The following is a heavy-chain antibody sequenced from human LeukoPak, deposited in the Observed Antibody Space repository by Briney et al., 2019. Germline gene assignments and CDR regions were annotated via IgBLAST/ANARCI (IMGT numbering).Heavy chain of an antibody. CDR1: GGSISSGGYY. CDR2: IYYSGST. CDR3: ARGSELEKAFDY. V-gene: IGHV4-31*03. Sequence: SETLSLTCTVSGGSISSGGYYWSWIRQHPGKGLEWIGYIYYSGSTYYNPSLKSRVTISVDTSKDQFSLKLSSVTAADTAVYYCARGSELEKAFDYWGQGTLVAVSS. J-gene: IGHJ4*02. D-gene: IGHD1-1*01.